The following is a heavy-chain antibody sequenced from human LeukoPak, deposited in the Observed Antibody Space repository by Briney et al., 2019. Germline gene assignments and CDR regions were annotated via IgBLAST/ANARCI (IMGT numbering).Heavy chain of an antibody. V-gene: IGHV1-69*04. D-gene: IGHD6-13*01. CDR2: IIPILGIA. Sequence: SVKVSCKASGGTFSSYAISWVRQAPGQGLEWMGRIIPILGIANYAQKFQGRVTITADKSTSTAYMELSSLRSEDTAVYYCAREASSSWPNWFDPWGQGTLVTVSS. CDR3: AREASSSWPNWFDP. J-gene: IGHJ5*02. CDR1: GGTFSSYA.